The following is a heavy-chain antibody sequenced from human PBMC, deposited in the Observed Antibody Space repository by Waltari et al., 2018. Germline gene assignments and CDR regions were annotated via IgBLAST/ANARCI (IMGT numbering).Heavy chain of an antibody. Sequence: QVQLQQRGAGLLKPSETLSLTCAVYGGSFSGYYWSWIRQPPGKGLEWIGEINHSGSTNYNPSLKSRVTISVDTSKNQFSLKLSSVTAADTAVYYCARYDYGSGTYLPYYYYYGMDVWGQGTTVTVSS. J-gene: IGHJ6*02. CDR1: GGSFSGYY. CDR3: ARYDYGSGTYLPYYYYYGMDV. CDR2: INHSGST. V-gene: IGHV4-34*01. D-gene: IGHD3-10*01.